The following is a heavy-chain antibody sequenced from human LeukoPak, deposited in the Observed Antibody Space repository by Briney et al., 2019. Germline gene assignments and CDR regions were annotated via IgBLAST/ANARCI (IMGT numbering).Heavy chain of an antibody. D-gene: IGHD5-24*01. V-gene: IGHV1-2*02. CDR3: ARSYGGRDGYNDY. J-gene: IGHJ4*02. CDR1: GYTFTGYY. Sequence: GASVKVSCKASGYTFTGYYMHWVRQAPGRGLEWMGWINPNSGGTNYAQKFQGRVTMTRDTSISTAYMELSRLRSDDTAVYYCARSYGGRDGYNDYWGQGTLVTVSS. CDR2: INPNSGGT.